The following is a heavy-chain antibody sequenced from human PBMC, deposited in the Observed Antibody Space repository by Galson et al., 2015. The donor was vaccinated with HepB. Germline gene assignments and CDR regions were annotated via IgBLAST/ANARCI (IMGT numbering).Heavy chain of an antibody. Sequence: SVKVSCKASGYTFTSYGISWVRQAPGQGLEWMGWISAYNGNTNYAQKLQGRVTMTTDTSTSTAYMELRSLRSDDTAVYYCAREDWGVYYDILTGSNWFDPWGQGTLVTVSS. CDR3: AREDWGVYYDILTGSNWFDP. D-gene: IGHD3-9*01. V-gene: IGHV1-18*04. CDR1: GYTFTSYG. CDR2: ISAYNGNT. J-gene: IGHJ5*02.